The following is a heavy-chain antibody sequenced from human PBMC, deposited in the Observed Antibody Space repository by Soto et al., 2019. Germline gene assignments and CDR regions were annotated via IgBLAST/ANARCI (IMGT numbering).Heavy chain of an antibody. CDR2: IYYSGST. V-gene: IGHV4-31*03. J-gene: IGHJ6*02. CDR1: GGSISSGGYY. CDR3: ARDGSTGIAARPRADYINGMDV. D-gene: IGHD6-6*01. Sequence: SETLSLTCTVSGGSISSGGYYWSWIRQHPGKGLEWIGYIYYSGSTYYNPSLKSRVTISVDTSKNQFSLKLSSVTAAETAVYYCARDGSTGIAARPRADYINGMDVWCQGTTVTVFS.